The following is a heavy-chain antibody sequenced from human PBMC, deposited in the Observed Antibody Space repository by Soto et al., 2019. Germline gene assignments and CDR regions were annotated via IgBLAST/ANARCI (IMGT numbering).Heavy chain of an antibody. CDR2: ISAYNGNT. V-gene: IGHV1-18*01. CDR1: GYTFTSYG. CDR3: ARDYSSGWTDAFDI. D-gene: IGHD6-19*01. J-gene: IGHJ3*02. Sequence: VKVSCKASGYTFTSYGISWVRQAPGQGLEWMGWISAYNGNTNYAQKLQGRVTMTTDTSTSTAYMELRSLRSDDTAVYYCARDYSSGWTDAFDIWGQGTMVTVSS.